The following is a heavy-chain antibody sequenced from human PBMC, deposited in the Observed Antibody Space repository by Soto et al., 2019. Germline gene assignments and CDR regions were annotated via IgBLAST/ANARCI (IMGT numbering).Heavy chain of an antibody. CDR3: ARASRDGDSSGYQFFDY. Sequence: KTSETLSLTCSVSGGSVSSGDFYWSWIRQSPGKGLEWIGYIYHSGSTYYNPSLKSRVAISIDTSKNQFSLKLGSVTAADTALYYCARASRDGDSSGYQFFDYWGQETLVTVSS. D-gene: IGHD3-22*01. CDR1: GGSVSSGDFY. CDR2: IYHSGST. J-gene: IGHJ4*02. V-gene: IGHV4-30-4*01.